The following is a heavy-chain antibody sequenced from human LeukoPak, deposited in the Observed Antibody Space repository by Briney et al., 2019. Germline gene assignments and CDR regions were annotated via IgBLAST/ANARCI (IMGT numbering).Heavy chain of an antibody. CDR2: IKQDGSEK. V-gene: IGHV3-7*01. D-gene: IGHD4-23*01. CDR1: RFTFSTYW. CDR3: ARASTTVVTLDSLSI. J-gene: IGHJ3*02. Sequence: PGGSLRLSCAASRFTFSTYWMSWVRQAPGKGLEWVANIKQDGSEKYYVDSVKGRFTISRDNAKNSLYLQMNSLRAEDTALYYCARASTTVVTLDSLSIWGQGTMVTVSS.